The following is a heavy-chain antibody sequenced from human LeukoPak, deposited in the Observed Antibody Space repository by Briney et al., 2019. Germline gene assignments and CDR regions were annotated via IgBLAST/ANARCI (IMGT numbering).Heavy chain of an antibody. CDR2: VTGSGRGGST. V-gene: IGHV3-23*01. Sequence: GGCLRLSCAASGFTYSSYVMSWVRQAPGKGLEWVSAVTGSGRGGSTYYADSVKGRFTISRDNSKNTLYLQMSSLRAEDTAVYYCAKAFNYGSGSNYKTFDYWGQGTLVTVSS. CDR3: AKAFNYGSGSNYKTFDY. D-gene: IGHD3-10*01. J-gene: IGHJ4*02. CDR1: GFTYSSYV.